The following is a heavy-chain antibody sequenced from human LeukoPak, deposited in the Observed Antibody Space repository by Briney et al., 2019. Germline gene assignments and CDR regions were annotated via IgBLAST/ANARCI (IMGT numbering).Heavy chain of an antibody. CDR1: GFDFSGYG. CDR2: ISGSGSTI. D-gene: IGHD2-8*01. V-gene: IGHV3-48*02. CDR3: ARVRAGVYLDY. J-gene: IGHJ4*02. Sequence: GGSLRLSCAASGFDFSGYGITWVRQAPGKGLEWVSYISGSGSTIFSADSVKGRFVISRDNARNSLHLQMNSLRDEDTAVYYCARVRAGVYLDYWGQGILVTVSS.